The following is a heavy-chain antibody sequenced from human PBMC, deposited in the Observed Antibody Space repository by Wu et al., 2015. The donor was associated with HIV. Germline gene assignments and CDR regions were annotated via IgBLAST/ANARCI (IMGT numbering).Heavy chain of an antibody. CDR3: ARDLKHTMIGEVGAFDI. V-gene: IGHV1-18*01. D-gene: IGHD3-22*01. CDR1: GYTFTSYG. Sequence: QVQLVQSGAEVKKPGASVKVSCKASGYTFTSYGISWVRQAPGQGLEWMGWISAYNGNTNYAQKLQGRVTMTTDTSTSTAYMELRSLRSDDTAVYYCARDLKHTMIGEVGAFDIWGQGTMVTVSS. J-gene: IGHJ3*02. CDR2: ISAYNGNT.